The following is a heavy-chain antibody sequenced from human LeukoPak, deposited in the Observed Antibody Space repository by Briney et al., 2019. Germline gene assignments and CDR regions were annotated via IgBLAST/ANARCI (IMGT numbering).Heavy chain of an antibody. J-gene: IGHJ4*02. CDR2: ISYDGSNK. D-gene: IGHD6-19*01. V-gene: IGHV3-30-3*01. CDR3: ARVPNPSSGWPDY. CDR1: GFTFSNSA. Sequence: GGSLRLSCAASGFTFSNSAMHWVRQAPGKGLEWVAVISYDGSNKYCADSVKGRFTISRDNSKNTLYLQMNSLRAEDTAVYYCARVPNPSSGWPDYWGQGTLVTVSS.